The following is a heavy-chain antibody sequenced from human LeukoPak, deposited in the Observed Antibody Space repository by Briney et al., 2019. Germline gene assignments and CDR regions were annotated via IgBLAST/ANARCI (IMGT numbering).Heavy chain of an antibody. Sequence: GVSLRLSCAASGFTFSSYAMSWVRQAPGKGLEWVSAISGSGGSTYYADSVKGRFTISRDNSKNSLYLQMNSLRAEDTAVYYFARGVGIYYSNYFWGKGNMVTVST. D-gene: IGHD3-10*01. CDR2: ISGSGGST. CDR3: ARGVGIYYSNYF. CDR1: GFTFSSYA. V-gene: IGHV3-23*01. J-gene: IGHJ6*04.